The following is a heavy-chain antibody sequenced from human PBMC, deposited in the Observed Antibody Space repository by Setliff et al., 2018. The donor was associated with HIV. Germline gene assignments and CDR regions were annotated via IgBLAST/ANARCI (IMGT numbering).Heavy chain of an antibody. J-gene: IGHJ4*02. CDR2: IYYSGST. CDR3: ARSQFSYSSGWYYFDY. Sequence: SETLSLTCTVSGGSISSSSYYWGWIRQPPGKGLEWIGSIYYSGSTYYNPSLKSRVTISVDTSKNQFSLKLSSVTAADTAEYYCARSQFSYSSGWYYFDYWGQGTLVTVSS. D-gene: IGHD6-19*01. CDR1: GGSISSSSYY. V-gene: IGHV4-39*01.